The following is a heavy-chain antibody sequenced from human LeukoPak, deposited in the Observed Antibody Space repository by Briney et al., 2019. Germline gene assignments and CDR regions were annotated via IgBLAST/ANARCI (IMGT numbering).Heavy chain of an antibody. CDR2: IKEDGSEK. J-gene: IGHJ4*02. Sequence: GRSLRLSCAASGFTFSSYGIHWVRQAPGKGLEWVATIKEDGSEKYYVDSVKGRFTISRDNAKNTLFLQMNSLRAEDTAVYYCARDRSRCFYWGQGTLVTVSS. CDR3: ARDRSRCFY. D-gene: IGHD4/OR15-4a*01. CDR1: GFTFSSYG. V-gene: IGHV3-7*01.